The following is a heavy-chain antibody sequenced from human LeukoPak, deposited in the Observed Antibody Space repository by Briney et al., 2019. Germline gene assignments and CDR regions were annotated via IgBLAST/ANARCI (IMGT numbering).Heavy chain of an antibody. CDR1: GFTFSRYG. Sequence: GGSLRLSCAASGFTFSRYGMHWVRQAPGKGLEWVAVISYDGSNKYYADSVKGRFTISRDTSKNTLYLQMNSLRAEDTAVYYCAKQTGYSYGSHFDYWGQGTLVTVSS. CDR2: ISYDGSNK. V-gene: IGHV3-30*18. CDR3: AKQTGYSYGSHFDY. J-gene: IGHJ4*02. D-gene: IGHD5-18*01.